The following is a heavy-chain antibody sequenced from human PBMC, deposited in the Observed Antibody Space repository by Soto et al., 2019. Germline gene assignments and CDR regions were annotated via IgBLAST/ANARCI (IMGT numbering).Heavy chain of an antibody. D-gene: IGHD1-26*01. CDR3: ATIVGANDY. Sequence: SETLALTCTVSRASIYTYSWTWIRQPAGKGLQWIGHIYSSGSANYSPSLKSRVSMSVDSSKNQISLKLSSVTAADTAVYYCATIVGANDYWGQGTLVTVS. CDR1: RASIYTYS. J-gene: IGHJ4*02. V-gene: IGHV4-4*07. CDR2: IYSSGSA.